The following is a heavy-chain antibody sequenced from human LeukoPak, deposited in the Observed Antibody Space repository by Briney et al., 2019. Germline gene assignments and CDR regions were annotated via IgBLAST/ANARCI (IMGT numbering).Heavy chain of an antibody. CDR2: IYYSGST. CDR1: GGSISSSSYY. CDR3: ARHYDILTDSRYFDY. V-gene: IGHV4-39*01. J-gene: IGHJ4*02. D-gene: IGHD3-9*01. Sequence: SETLSLTCTVSGGSISSSSYYWGWIRQPPGKGLEWIGSIYYSGSTYYNPSLKSRVTISIDTPKNQFSLKLSSVTAADTAVYYCARHYDILTDSRYFDYWGQGTLVAVSS.